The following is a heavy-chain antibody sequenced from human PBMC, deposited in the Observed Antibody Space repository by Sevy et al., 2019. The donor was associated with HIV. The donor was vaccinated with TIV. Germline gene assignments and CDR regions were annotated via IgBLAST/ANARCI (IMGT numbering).Heavy chain of an antibody. V-gene: IGHV3-13*01. J-gene: IGHJ3*02. Sequence: GGSLRLSCVASGFTFNNYDIHWVRQATGKGLEWVSGIGTAGDTYYPDSVKGRFTISRENGKNSLYLQMNSLRAGDTAVYYCARGGYYYDSSGSHAFDMWGQGTMVTVSS. CDR1: GFTFNNYD. CDR2: IGTAGDT. CDR3: ARGGYYYDSSGSHAFDM. D-gene: IGHD3-22*01.